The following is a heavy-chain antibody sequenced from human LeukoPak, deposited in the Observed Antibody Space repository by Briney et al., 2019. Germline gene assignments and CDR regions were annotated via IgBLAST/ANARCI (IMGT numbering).Heavy chain of an antibody. V-gene: IGHV3-13*04. Sequence: SGGSLRLSCAASGFTFSYNDMHWVRQPTGKGLEWVSGIDTAGATYYPGSVKGRFTISRENAKNSLYLQMNNLRAGDTAVYYCARGWGQGLKATFSYWGQGTLVTVSS. J-gene: IGHJ4*02. D-gene: IGHD1-26*01. CDR2: IDTAGAT. CDR3: ARGWGQGLKATFSY. CDR1: GFTFSYND.